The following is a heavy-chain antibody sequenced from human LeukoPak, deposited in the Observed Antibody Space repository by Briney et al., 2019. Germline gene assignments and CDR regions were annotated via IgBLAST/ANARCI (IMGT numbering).Heavy chain of an antibody. D-gene: IGHD1-26*01. J-gene: IGHJ4*02. CDR3: ARSLGATTFPYFDY. V-gene: IGHV4-39*01. CDR1: SGSISSSSYY. CDR2: IYYSGST. Sequence: SETLSLTCTVSSGSISSSSYYWGWIRQPPGKGLEWIGRIYYSGSTYYNPSLKSRVTISVDTSKNQFSLKLSSVTAADTAVYYCARSLGATTFPYFDYWGQGTLVTVSS.